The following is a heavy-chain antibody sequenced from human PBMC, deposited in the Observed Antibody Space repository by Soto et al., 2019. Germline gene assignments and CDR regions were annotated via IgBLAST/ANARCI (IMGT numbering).Heavy chain of an antibody. D-gene: IGHD1-26*01. CDR2: IYYSGST. Sequence: PSETLSLTCTVSGGSISSSSYYWGWIRQPPGKGLEWIGSIYYSGSTYYNPSLKSRVTISVDTSKNQFSLKLSSVTAADTAVYYCGRPKTGGYAPFSLEWFDPWGQGTLVTVSS. J-gene: IGHJ5*02. CDR1: GGSISSSSYY. CDR3: GRPKTGGYAPFSLEWFDP. V-gene: IGHV4-39*01.